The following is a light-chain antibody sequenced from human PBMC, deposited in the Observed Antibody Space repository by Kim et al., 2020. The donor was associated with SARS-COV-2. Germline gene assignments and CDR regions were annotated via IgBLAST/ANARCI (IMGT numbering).Light chain of an antibody. J-gene: IGLJ2*01. V-gene: IGLV3-19*01. CDR1: SLRSYY. Sequence: SSELTQDPAVSVALGQTVRITCQGDSLRSYYATWYQQKPGQAPILVIYGKNNRPSGIPDRFSGSSSGNKASLTITGTQAGDEADYYCNSRDSNDNVVFGGGTKLTVL. CDR3: NSRDSNDNVV. CDR2: GKN.